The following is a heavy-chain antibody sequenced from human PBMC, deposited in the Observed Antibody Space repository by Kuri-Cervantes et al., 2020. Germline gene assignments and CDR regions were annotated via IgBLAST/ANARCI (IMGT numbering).Heavy chain of an antibody. V-gene: IGHV4-61*01. CDR2: IYYSGST. Sequence: SETLSLTCTVSGGSVSSGSYYWSWIRQPPGKGLEWIGYIYYSGSTNYNPSLKSRVTISVDTSKNQFSLKLNSVTAADTAVYYCARGRKNIVLVPAAIRSRYYYYMDVWGKGTTVTVSS. D-gene: IGHD2-2*01. CDR3: ARGRKNIVLVPAAIRSRYYYYMDV. J-gene: IGHJ6*03. CDR1: GGSVSSGSYY.